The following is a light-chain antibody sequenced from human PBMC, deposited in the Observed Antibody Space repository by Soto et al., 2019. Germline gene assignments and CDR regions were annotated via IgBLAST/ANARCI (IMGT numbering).Light chain of an antibody. Sequence: QSALTQPPSVSAAPGQKVTISCSGSSSNIGNNYVPWYQQLPGTAPKLLIYDNNKRPSGIPDRFSGSKSGTSATLGITGLQTGDEADYYCGTWGSSLSAGVFGTGTKVTVL. CDR1: SSNIGNNY. J-gene: IGLJ1*01. V-gene: IGLV1-51*01. CDR2: DNN. CDR3: GTWGSSLSAGV.